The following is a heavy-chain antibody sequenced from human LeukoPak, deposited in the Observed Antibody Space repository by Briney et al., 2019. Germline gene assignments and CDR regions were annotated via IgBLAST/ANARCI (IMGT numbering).Heavy chain of an antibody. CDR2: IYYGGST. J-gene: IGHJ3*02. CDR3: ARPLIVDRQSHDVFDI. V-gene: IGHV4-59*01. D-gene: IGHD3-16*01. Sequence: SETLSLTCTVSGGSINSYYWNWIRQPPGKGLEWIGYIYYGGSTKYNPSLQSRVTISADTSKNQFSLRLRSVTAADTAVYYCARPLIVDRQSHDVFDIWGQGTMVTVSS. CDR1: GGSINSYY.